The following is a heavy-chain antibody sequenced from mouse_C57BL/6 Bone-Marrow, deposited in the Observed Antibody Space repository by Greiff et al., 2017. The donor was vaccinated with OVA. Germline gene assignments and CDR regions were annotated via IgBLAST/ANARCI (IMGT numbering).Heavy chain of an antibody. CDR1: GYTFTDYY. CDR2: INPYNGGT. CDR3: ARRAYYSNYDYAMDY. Sequence: EVKLMESGPVLVKPGASVKMSCKASGYTFTDYYMNWVKQSHGKSLEWIGVINPYNGGTSYNQKFKGKATLTVDKSSSTAYMELNSLTSEDSAVYYCARRAYYSNYDYAMDYWGQGTSVTVSS. V-gene: IGHV1-19*01. D-gene: IGHD2-5*01. J-gene: IGHJ4*01.